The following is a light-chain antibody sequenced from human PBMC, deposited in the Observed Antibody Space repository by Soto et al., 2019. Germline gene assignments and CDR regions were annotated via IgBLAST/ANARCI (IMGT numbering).Light chain of an antibody. CDR2: RNN. Sequence: QSVLTQPPSASGTPGQGVTISCSGSTSNIGSDYVYWYQQLPGTAPKLVIYRNNERPSGVPDRFSGSKSGTSASLAISGLRSDDEADYFCATWDDSLNGFYVFGTGTKVTVL. V-gene: IGLV1-47*01. CDR3: ATWDDSLNGFYV. J-gene: IGLJ1*01. CDR1: TSNIGSDY.